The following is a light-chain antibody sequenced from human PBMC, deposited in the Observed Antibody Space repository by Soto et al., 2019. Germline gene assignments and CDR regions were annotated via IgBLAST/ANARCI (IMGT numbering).Light chain of an antibody. CDR2: EAS. Sequence: IHLTQSPSSLSASVGESFTITCGASQDIDKHLHWYQQTPGKAPNLMIYEASSLQSGVPSRFSGSGSGTDFTLTISSLPPEDFETYYCQQSYSNPWTFGQGTKVDIK. CDR3: QQSYSNPWT. V-gene: IGKV1-39*01. J-gene: IGKJ1*01. CDR1: QDIDKH.